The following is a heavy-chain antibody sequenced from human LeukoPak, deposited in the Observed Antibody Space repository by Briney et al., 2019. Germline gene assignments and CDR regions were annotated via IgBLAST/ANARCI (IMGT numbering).Heavy chain of an antibody. J-gene: IGHJ4*02. V-gene: IGHV3-21*01. Sequence: PGGSLRLSCAASGFTFSSYSMNWVRQAPGKGLEWVSSISSSSYIYYADSVKGRFTISRDNAKNSLYLQMDSLRAEDTAVYYCARQLGYCSGGSCSHFDYWGQGTLVTVSS. CDR2: ISSSSYI. CDR3: ARQLGYCSGGSCSHFDY. D-gene: IGHD2-15*01. CDR1: GFTFSSYS.